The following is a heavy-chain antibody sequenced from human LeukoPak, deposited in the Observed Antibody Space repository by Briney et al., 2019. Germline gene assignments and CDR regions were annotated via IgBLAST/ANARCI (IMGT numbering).Heavy chain of an antibody. CDR3: ASSRGRYFDWFDAFDI. D-gene: IGHD3-9*01. Sequence: PSETLSLTCTVSGGSISSGGYYWSWIRQHPGKGLEWIGYIYYSGSTYYNPSLKSRVTISVDTSKNQFSLKLSSVTAADTAVYYCASSRGRYFDWFDAFDIWGQGTMVTVSS. CDR1: GGSISSGGYY. V-gene: IGHV4-31*03. CDR2: IYYSGST. J-gene: IGHJ3*02.